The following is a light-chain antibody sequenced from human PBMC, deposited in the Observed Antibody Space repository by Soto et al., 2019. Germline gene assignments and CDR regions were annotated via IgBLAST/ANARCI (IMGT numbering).Light chain of an antibody. CDR3: SSYTDSTTLV. CDR1: GSDVGGYNY. CDR2: EVS. Sequence: QSVLTQPASVSGSPGQAITISCTGTGSDVGGYNYVSWYQQHPGKAPKFIIYEVSNRPSGVSDRFSGSKSGNTASLTISGLQAEDEADYYCSSYTDSTTLVFGTGTKVTVL. V-gene: IGLV2-14*01. J-gene: IGLJ1*01.